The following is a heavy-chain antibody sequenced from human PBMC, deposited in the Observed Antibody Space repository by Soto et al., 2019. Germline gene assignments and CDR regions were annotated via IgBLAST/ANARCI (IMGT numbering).Heavy chain of an antibody. CDR2: ISSSSSYI. Sequence: EVQLVESGGGLVKPGGSLRLSCAASGFTFSSYSMNWVRQAPGKGLEWVSSISSSSSYIYYADSVKGRFTISRDNAKNSLYRQINSLRAEDTAVYYGARVEGIGGSCYSCAFAIWGKGQWSPSLQ. V-gene: IGHV3-21*01. J-gene: IGHJ3*02. CDR1: GFTFSSYS. CDR3: ARVEGIGGSCYSCAFAI. D-gene: IGHD2-15*01.